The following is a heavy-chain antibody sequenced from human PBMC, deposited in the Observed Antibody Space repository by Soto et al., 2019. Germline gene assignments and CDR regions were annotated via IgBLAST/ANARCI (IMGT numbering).Heavy chain of an antibody. Sequence: GGSLRLSCAASGFTFRSYGMHWVRQAPGKGLEWVAVISYDGSNKYYADSVKGRFTISRDNSKNTLYLQMNSLRAEDTAVYYCAKDGPREYQPLVDYWGQGTLVTVSS. D-gene: IGHD2-2*01. CDR1: GFTFRSYG. J-gene: IGHJ4*02. CDR2: ISYDGSNK. CDR3: AKDGPREYQPLVDY. V-gene: IGHV3-30*18.